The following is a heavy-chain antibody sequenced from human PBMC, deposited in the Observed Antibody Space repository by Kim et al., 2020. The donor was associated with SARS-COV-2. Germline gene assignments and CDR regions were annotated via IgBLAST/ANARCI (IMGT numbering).Heavy chain of an antibody. CDR3: ARGCEFELGIYDWYFDL. V-gene: IGHV4-31*03. Sequence: SQTLSLTCTVSGGSISSGGYYWSWIRQHPGKGLEWIGYIYYSGSTYYNPSLKSRVTISVDTSKNQFSLKLSSVTAADTAVYYCARGCEFELGIYDWYFDLWGRGTLVTVSS. CDR1: GGSISSGGYY. D-gene: IGHD7-27*01. J-gene: IGHJ2*01. CDR2: IYYSGST.